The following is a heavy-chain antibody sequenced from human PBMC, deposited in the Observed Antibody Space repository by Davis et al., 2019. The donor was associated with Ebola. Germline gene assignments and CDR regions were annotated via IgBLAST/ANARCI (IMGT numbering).Heavy chain of an antibody. CDR1: SFLFSIYG. V-gene: IGHV3-48*02. J-gene: IGHJ6*02. CDR2: IGASDEGI. Sequence: GESLKISCAASSFLFSIYGMYWFRQPPGKGLEWVSYIGASDEGISYADSVKGRFTISRDNAKDSLYLHMNSLRDDDMAIYYCARRILGDSRGAVDVWGQGTTVTVSS. CDR3: ARRILGDSRGAVDV. D-gene: IGHD2-15*01.